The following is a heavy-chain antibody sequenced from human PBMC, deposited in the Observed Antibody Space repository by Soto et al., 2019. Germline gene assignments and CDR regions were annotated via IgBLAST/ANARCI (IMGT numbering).Heavy chain of an antibody. J-gene: IGHJ6*04. V-gene: IGHV3-23*01. CDR2: IGSDEGT. CDR3: AKDLIFWSAMDV. Sequence: GGSLRLSCAASGFTFSGNAMSWVRQAPGKGLEWVSGIGSDEGTHYADSVKGRFTISRDNSKDTMYLQMNSLRAEDTAVYYCAKDLIFWSAMDVWAKGTTVTVSS. CDR1: GFTFSGNA. D-gene: IGHD3-3*01.